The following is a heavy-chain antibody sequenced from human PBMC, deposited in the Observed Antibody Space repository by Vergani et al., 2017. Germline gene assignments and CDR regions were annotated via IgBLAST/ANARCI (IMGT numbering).Heavy chain of an antibody. V-gene: IGHV1-46*03. CDR3: AKDGCSSSSCSAGGNWFDP. D-gene: IGHD2-2*01. CDR2: INPRGGST. CDR1: GYTFTSYH. J-gene: IGHJ5*02. Sequence: QVQLVQSGAEVKEPGASVKVSCKASGYTFTSYHMHWVRQAPGQGLEWMGIINPRGGSTSYAHKFQGRITMTRDTSTGTVYMELTSLRSEDTAVYYCAKDGCSSSSCSAGGNWFDPWGQGTLVTVSS.